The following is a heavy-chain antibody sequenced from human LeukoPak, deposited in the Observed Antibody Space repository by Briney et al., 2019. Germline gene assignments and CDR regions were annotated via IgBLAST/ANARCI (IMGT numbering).Heavy chain of an antibody. CDR3: AKDLLTERAFDY. D-gene: IGHD3-9*01. V-gene: IGHV3-30*18. CDR1: GFTFSSYG. J-gene: IGHJ4*02. CDR2: ISYDGSNK. Sequence: PGGSLRLSCAASGFTFSSYGMHWVRQAPGKGLEWVAVISYDGSNKYYADSVKGRFTISRDNSKNTLYLQMNSLRAEDTAVYYCAKDLLTERAFDYWGQGTLVTVSS.